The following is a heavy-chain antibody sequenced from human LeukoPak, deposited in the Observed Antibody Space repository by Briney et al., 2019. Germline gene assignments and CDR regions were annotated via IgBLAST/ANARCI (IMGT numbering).Heavy chain of an antibody. J-gene: IGHJ4*02. Sequence: ESGPTLVNPTQTLTLTCTFSGFSLSTSGMCVSWIRPPPGKALEWLARIDWDDDKYYSTSLKTRLTISKDTSKNQVVLTMTNMDPVDTATYYCARMRSGSYYKYYFDYWGQGTLVTVSS. D-gene: IGHD1-26*01. CDR3: ARMRSGSYYKYYFDY. V-gene: IGHV2-70*11. CDR2: IDWDDDK. CDR1: GFSLSTSGMC.